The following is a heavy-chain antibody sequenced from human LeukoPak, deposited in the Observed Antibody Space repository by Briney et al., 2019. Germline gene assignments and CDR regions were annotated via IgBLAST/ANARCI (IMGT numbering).Heavy chain of an antibody. V-gene: IGHV4-59*01. CDR1: GGSISSYY. D-gene: IGHD5-18*01. CDR3: ARWDSYGYSGLDY. J-gene: IGHJ4*02. CDR2: IYYSGST. Sequence: PSETLSLTCTVSGGSISSYYWSWLRQPPGKGLEWIGYIYYSGSTNYNPSLKSRVTISVDTSKNQFSLKLSSVTAADTAVYYCARWDSYGYSGLDYWGQGTLVTVSS.